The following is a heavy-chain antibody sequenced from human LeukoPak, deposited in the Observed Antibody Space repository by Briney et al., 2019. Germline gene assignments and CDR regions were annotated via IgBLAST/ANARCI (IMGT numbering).Heavy chain of an antibody. CDR3: ARDYSYGYHSDY. V-gene: IGHV3-23*01. Sequence: GGSLRLSCAASGFTFSSSAMSWVRQAPGKGLEWVSSISNNAGNTYYADSVKGRFTISRDNSYNTLYLQMNSLRAEDTAIYYCARDYSYGYHSDYWGKGTLVTVSS. J-gene: IGHJ4*02. D-gene: IGHD5-18*01. CDR1: GFTFSSSA. CDR2: ISNNAGNT.